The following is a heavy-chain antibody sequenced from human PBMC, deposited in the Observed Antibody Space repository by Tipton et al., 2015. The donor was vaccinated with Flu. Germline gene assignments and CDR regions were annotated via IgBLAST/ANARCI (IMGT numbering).Heavy chain of an antibody. CDR3: ARRDYSNYVSDPKNWFDP. J-gene: IGHJ5*02. CDR2: VHHSGSR. CDR1: SSYG. V-gene: IGHV4-39*02. D-gene: IGHD4-11*01. Sequence: SSYGIHWVRQAPGKGLEWIGNVHHSGSRYYNPSLKSRVSMSVDASKNHFSLKLNTVTAADTALYLCARRDYSNYVSDPKNWFDPWGPGTLVTVS.